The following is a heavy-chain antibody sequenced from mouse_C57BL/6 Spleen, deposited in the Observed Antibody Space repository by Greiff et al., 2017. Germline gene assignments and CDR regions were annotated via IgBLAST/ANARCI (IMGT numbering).Heavy chain of an antibody. CDR1: GFSLSTSGMG. CDR3: ARKADAMDY. V-gene: IGHV8-12*01. Sequence: QVTLKECGPGILQSSQTLSLSCSFSGFSLSTSGMGVSWIRQPSGKGLDWLAHIYWDDDKRYNPSLKCRLTISEDTSRNQVFLTIPSVDTADTATYYCARKADAMDYWGQGPSVTVSS. J-gene: IGHJ4*01. CDR2: IYWDDDK.